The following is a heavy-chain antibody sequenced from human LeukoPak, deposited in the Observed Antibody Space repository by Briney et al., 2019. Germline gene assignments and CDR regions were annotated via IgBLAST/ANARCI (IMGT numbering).Heavy chain of an antibody. CDR1: GGTFSSYA. V-gene: IGHV1-69*06. CDR2: IIPIFGTA. J-gene: IGHJ4*02. D-gene: IGHD1-7*01. CDR3: ARSITGTTPRFDY. Sequence: ASVKVSCKASGGTFSSYAISWVRQAPGQGLEWMGGIIPIFGTANYAQKFQGRVTITADKSTSTAYMELRSLRSDDTAVYYCARSITGTTPRFDYWGRGTLVTVSS.